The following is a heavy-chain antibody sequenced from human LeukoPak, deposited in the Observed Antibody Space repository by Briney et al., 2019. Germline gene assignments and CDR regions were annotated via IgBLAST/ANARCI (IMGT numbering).Heavy chain of an antibody. V-gene: IGHV1-2*02. CDR3: ARDNTDRGYSYGYSGFDP. Sequence: GASVNDSCKSSGYTLIGYFIHGVRQPPGQGLAWMGWINSYCGGTNFAQRFQGRVTMTRDTSISSAYMELSRLRSDDTAVYYCARDNTDRGYSYGYSGFDPWGQGTLVTVSS. CDR2: INSYCGGT. J-gene: IGHJ5*02. D-gene: IGHD5-18*01. CDR1: GYTLIGYF.